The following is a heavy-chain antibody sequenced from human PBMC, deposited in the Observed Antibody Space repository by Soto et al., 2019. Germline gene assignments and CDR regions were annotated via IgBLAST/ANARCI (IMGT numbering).Heavy chain of an antibody. CDR1: GGSFSSYY. CDR2: INHRGNT. V-gene: IGHV4-34*02. D-gene: IGHD2-21*02. CDR3: ARAVTGARLVDWYFDL. Sequence: QVQLQQRGAGLLKPSETLSLTCVVFGGSFSSYYWSWIRQPPGKGLEWIGEINHRGNTNYNPSLKRRLSMSVDTSKNQFPLKLTSVTAADTALYYCARAVTGARLVDWYFDLWGPGTQVTVSS. J-gene: IGHJ2*01.